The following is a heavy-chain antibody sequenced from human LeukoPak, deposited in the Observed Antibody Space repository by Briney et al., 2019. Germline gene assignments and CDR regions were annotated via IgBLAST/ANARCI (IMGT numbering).Heavy chain of an antibody. J-gene: IGHJ4*02. D-gene: IGHD2-2*01. CDR3: ARGWDRDCTSTSRYIAYN. CDR2: ISYDGSNK. CDR1: GFIFSNYV. V-gene: IGHV3-30-3*01. Sequence: GGSLRLSCAASGFIFSNYVMHWVRQPPGKGLEWVAVISYDGSNKYYADSVKGRFTISRDNSKNMLYLQMNSLRAEDTAVYYCARGWDRDCTSTSRYIAYNWGQGTLVSVSS.